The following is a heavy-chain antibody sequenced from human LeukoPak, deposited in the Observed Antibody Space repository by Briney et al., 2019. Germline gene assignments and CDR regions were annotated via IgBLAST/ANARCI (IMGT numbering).Heavy chain of an antibody. CDR2: IYTSGST. CDR3: ARGQEEQLVPVPFYFLDV. Sequence: SETLSLTCTVSGGSISSYYWSWIRQPAGKGLEWIGRIYTSGSTNYNPSLKSRVTMSVDTSKNQVSLKLSSVTAADTAVYYFARGQEEQLVPVPFYFLDVWGKGTTVTVS. D-gene: IGHD6-13*01. V-gene: IGHV4-4*07. J-gene: IGHJ6*03. CDR1: GGSISSYY.